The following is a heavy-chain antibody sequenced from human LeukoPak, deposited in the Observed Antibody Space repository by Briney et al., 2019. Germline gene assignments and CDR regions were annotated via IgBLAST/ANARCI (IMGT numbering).Heavy chain of an antibody. V-gene: IGHV4-59*01. CDR2: MYYSGST. CDR3: ARDVSLAGLDAFEI. D-gene: IGHD6-19*01. CDR1: AGSLSTYY. J-gene: IGHJ3*02. Sequence: SETLSLTCSVSAGSLSTYYWSWIRQPPGKGLEWIGCMYYSGSTNYSPSLKSRVTISLDTSKNQFSLKLRSVTAADTAVYYCARDVSLAGLDAFEIWGQGTMVTVSS.